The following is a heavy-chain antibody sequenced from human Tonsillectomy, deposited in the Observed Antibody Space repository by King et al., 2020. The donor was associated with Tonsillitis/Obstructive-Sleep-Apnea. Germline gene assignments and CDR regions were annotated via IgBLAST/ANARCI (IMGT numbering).Heavy chain of an antibody. J-gene: IGHJ3*02. Sequence: QLVQSGGGVVQPGRSLRLSCAASGFTFSSYAMHWVRQAPGKGLEWGSVISYDGSNKYYADSVKGRFTISRDNSKNTLYLQMNSLRAEDRAVYYCSRFTTAFDAFDIWGQGTMVTVSS. CDR1: GFTFSSYA. CDR3: SRFTTAFDAFDI. CDR2: ISYDGSNK. V-gene: IGHV3-30*01. D-gene: IGHD1-1*01.